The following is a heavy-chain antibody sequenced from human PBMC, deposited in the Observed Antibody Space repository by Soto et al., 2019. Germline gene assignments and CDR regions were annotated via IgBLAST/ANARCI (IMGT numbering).Heavy chain of an antibody. V-gene: IGHV3-33*01. J-gene: IGHJ6*02. CDR1: GFTFSSYG. D-gene: IGHD4-17*01. CDR3: ARDGSTVTTNYHYAMDV. Sequence: PGGSLRLSCAASGFTFSSYGMHWVRQAPGKGLEWVAVIWYGGSIIYYADSVKGRFTISRDNAKNSLYLQMNSLRAEDTAVYYCARDGSTVTTNYHYAMDVWGQGTTVTVSS. CDR2: IWYGGSII.